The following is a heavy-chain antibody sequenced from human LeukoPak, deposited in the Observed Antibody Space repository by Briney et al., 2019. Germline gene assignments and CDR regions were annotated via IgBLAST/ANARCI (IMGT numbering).Heavy chain of an antibody. J-gene: IGHJ4*02. CDR1: GGSISSYY. V-gene: IGHV4-59*01. CDR2: IYYSGST. D-gene: IGHD5-18*01. CDR3: ARSVQLWSFDY. Sequence: SETLSLTCTVSGGSISSYYWSWIRQPPRKGLEWIGYIYYSGSTSSDPSLKGRVTISIDTSRNHFSLKLSSVTAADTAVYYCARSVQLWSFDYWGQGTLVTVSS.